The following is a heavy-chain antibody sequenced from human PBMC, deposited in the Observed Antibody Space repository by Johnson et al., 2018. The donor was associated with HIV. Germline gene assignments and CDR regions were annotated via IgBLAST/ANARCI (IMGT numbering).Heavy chain of an antibody. J-gene: IGHJ3*02. D-gene: IGHD2-15*01. V-gene: IGHV3-15*01. Sequence: VQLVESGGGLVQPGGSLRLSCATSGFTFSSYWMSWVRQAPGKGLEWLGRIKSETDGGTTDYAAPVKDRFTISRDDSKNTLYMQMNSLKVADAAVYYCATTDIVGAFDIWGQGTMVTVSS. CDR2: IKSETDGGTT. CDR1: GFTFSSYW. CDR3: ATTDIVGAFDI.